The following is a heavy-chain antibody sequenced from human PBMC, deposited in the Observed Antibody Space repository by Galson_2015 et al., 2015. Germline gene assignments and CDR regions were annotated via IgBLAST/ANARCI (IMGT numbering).Heavy chain of an antibody. CDR1: GFTFSSYS. D-gene: IGHD3-22*01. CDR2: ISSSSSTI. V-gene: IGHV3-48*02. CDR3: ARVDYYDSSGYHWGFDP. Sequence: SLRLSCAASGFTFSSYSMNWVRQAPGKGLEWVSYISSSSSTIYYADSVKGRFTISRDNAKNSLYLQMNSLRDEDTAVYYCARVDYYDSSGYHWGFDPWGQGTLVTVSS. J-gene: IGHJ5*02.